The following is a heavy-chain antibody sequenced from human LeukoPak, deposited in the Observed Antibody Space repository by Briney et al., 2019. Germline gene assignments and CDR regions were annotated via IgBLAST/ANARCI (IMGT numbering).Heavy chain of an antibody. CDR3: ARWYYDILTGYSYFDY. Sequence: ETLSLTCTVSGGSISSYYWSWIRQPPGKGLEWIGYIYYSGSTNYNPSLKSRVTISVDTSKNQFSLKLSSVTAADTAVYYCARWYYDILTGYSYFDYWGQGTLVTVSS. CDR1: GGSISSYY. D-gene: IGHD3-9*01. CDR2: IYYSGST. V-gene: IGHV4-59*01. J-gene: IGHJ4*02.